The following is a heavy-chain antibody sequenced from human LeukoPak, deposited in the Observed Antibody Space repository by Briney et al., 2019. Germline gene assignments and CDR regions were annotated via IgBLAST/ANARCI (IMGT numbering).Heavy chain of an antibody. Sequence: GRSLRLSCAASGFTFSTYVMHWVRLAPGKGLEWVAAIWYDGSNIYYADSVKGRFTISRDNSKNTLYLQMNSLRAEDTAVFYCAREGSGLPFDYWGQGTLVTVSS. J-gene: IGHJ4*02. CDR3: AREGSGLPFDY. D-gene: IGHD6-19*01. CDR2: IWYDGSNI. V-gene: IGHV3-33*01. CDR1: GFTFSTYV.